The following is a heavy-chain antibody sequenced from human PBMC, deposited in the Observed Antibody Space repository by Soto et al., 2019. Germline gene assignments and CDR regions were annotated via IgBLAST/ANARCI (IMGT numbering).Heavy chain of an antibody. CDR1: GYSLTSYW. V-gene: IGHV5-51*01. D-gene: IGHD3-3*01. CDR3: ARWDYDFWSGYYTGLLIDP. CDR2: IYPGDSDT. J-gene: IGHJ5*02. Sequence: PGESLKISCTVSGYSLTSYWIGWVRQMHGKGLEWMGIIYPGDSDTRYSPSFQGQVTISADKSISTAYLQWSSLKASDTAMYYCARWDYDFWSGYYTGLLIDPWGQGTLVTVSS.